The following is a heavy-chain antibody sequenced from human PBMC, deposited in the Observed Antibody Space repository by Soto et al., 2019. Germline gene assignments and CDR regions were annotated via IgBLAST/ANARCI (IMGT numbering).Heavy chain of an antibody. Sequence: SVKFSCKASGGTFSSYAISWVRQAPGQGLEWMGGIIPIFGTANYAQKFQGRVTITADESTSTAYMELSSLRSEDTAVYYCARASGSYYHDAFDIWGQGTMVTVSS. CDR2: IIPIFGTA. V-gene: IGHV1-69*13. CDR1: GGTFSSYA. J-gene: IGHJ3*02. D-gene: IGHD3-10*01. CDR3: ARASGSYYHDAFDI.